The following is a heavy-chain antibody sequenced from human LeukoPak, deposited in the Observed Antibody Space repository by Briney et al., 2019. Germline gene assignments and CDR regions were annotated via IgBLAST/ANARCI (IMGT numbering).Heavy chain of an antibody. J-gene: IGHJ4*02. CDR3: ARGNYGDYGHY. CDR2: ISSSSSTI. CDR1: GFTFSSYS. Sequence: GGSLRLSCAASGFTFSSYSMNWVRQAPGKGLEWVSYISSSSSTIYYADSVKGRFTISRDNAKNSLYLQMNSLRAEDTAVYYCARGNYGDYGHYWGQGTLVTVSS. D-gene: IGHD4-17*01. V-gene: IGHV3-48*01.